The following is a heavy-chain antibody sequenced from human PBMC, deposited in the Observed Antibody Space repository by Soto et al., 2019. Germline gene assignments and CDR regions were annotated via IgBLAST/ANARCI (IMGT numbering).Heavy chain of an antibody. Sequence: QVYLVQSGAEVRRPGASVKVSCTAFGYILTGYSLHWVRQAPGQGLEWMGWIDPNSGATNSAERFHGRGSMTRDTSISAAYMALRGLRSDDTAIYSCARVTLRAGNWFDPWGQGTLVTVSS. V-gene: IGHV1-2*02. CDR1: GYILTGYS. J-gene: IGHJ5*02. CDR2: IDPNSGAT. CDR3: ARVTLRAGNWFDP.